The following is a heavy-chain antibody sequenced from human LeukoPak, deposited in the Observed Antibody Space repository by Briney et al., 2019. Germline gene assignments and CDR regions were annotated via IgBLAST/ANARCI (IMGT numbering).Heavy chain of an antibody. V-gene: IGHV3-74*01. CDR1: GFAFSNFW. CDR3: AELGITMIGGV. D-gene: IGHD3-10*02. Sequence: PGGSLRLSCAASGFAFSNFWMHWVRQAPGKGLEWVSLINSDGSRASYADSVKGRFTISRDNAKNSLYLQMNSLRAEDTAVYYCAELGITMIGGVWGKGTTVTISS. CDR2: INSDGSRA. J-gene: IGHJ6*04.